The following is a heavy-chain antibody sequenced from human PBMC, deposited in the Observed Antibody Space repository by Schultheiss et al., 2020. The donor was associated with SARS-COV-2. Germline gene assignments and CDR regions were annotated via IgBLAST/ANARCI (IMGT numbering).Heavy chain of an antibody. CDR1: GGTFSSYA. CDR3: ARDLTYYDFWSGYYYGMDV. Sequence: SVKVSCKASGGTFSSYAISWVRQAPGQGLEWMGGIIPIFGTANYAQKFQGRVTMTRDTSTSTVYMELSSLRSEDTAVYYCARDLTYYDFWSGYYYGMDVWGQGTTVTVSS. V-gene: IGHV1-69*05. J-gene: IGHJ6*02. CDR2: IIPIFGTA. D-gene: IGHD3-3*01.